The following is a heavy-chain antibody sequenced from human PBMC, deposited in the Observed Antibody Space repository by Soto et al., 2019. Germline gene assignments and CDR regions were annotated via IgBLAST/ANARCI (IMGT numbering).Heavy chain of an antibody. CDR1: GFTLSSRW. J-gene: IGHJ4*02. Sequence: EVQLVESGGGLVQPGGSLRLSCAASGFTLSSRWMHWVRQAPGKGLVWVSRIKTDGTSTSYADSVKGRFTISRDNAKNTLYLQMNSLRAEVTGMYYCARDQDTYGQAVFDSWGQGTLVTVSS. CDR3: ARDQDTYGQAVFDS. V-gene: IGHV3-74*01. D-gene: IGHD2-15*01. CDR2: IKTDGTST.